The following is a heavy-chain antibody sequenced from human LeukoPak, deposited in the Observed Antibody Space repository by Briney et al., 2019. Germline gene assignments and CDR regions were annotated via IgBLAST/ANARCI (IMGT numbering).Heavy chain of an antibody. D-gene: IGHD1-7*01. J-gene: IGHJ4*02. Sequence: GASVKVSCTASGYTFTSYAMNWVRQAPGQGLEWMGWINTNTGNPTYAQGFTGRFVFSLDTSVSTAYLQISSLKAEDTAVYYCARATSLTGTTFYFDYWGQGTLVTVSS. CDR1: GYTFTSYA. CDR2: INTNTGNP. V-gene: IGHV7-4-1*02. CDR3: ARATSLTGTTFYFDY.